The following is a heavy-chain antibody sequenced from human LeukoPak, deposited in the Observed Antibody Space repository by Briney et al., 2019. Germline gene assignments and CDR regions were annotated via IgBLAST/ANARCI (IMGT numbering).Heavy chain of an antibody. CDR3: ARGDRAVAGAWGWFDP. V-gene: IGHV4-4*07. J-gene: IGHJ5*02. CDR2: IHASGST. CDR1: YGSISSYY. D-gene: IGHD6-19*01. Sequence: SETLSLTCTVSYGSISSYYWSWIRQPAGKGLEWIGRIHASGSTNYNPFLKSRVTMSVDTPKNQFSLKLSSVTAADTAIYFCARGDRAVAGAWGWFDPWGQGTLVTVSS.